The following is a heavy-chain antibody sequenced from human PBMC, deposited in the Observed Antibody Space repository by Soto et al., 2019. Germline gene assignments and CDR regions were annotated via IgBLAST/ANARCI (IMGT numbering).Heavy chain of an antibody. CDR1: GASISGFY. J-gene: IGHJ5*02. CDR2: IYATGTT. Sequence: SETLSLTCTVSGASISGFYWSRIRKSAGKGLEWIGRIYATGTTDYNPSLKSRVMMSVGTSKKQFSLKLRSVTAADTAVYYCVRDGTKTLRDWFDPWGQGISVTVSS. CDR3: VRDGTKTLRDWFDP. D-gene: IGHD1-1*01. V-gene: IGHV4-4*07.